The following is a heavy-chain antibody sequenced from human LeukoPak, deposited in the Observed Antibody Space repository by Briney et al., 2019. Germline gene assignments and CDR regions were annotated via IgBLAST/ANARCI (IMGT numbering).Heavy chain of an antibody. J-gene: IGHJ5*02. CDR1: GYTFTGYY. D-gene: IGHD6-19*01. Sequence: ASVKVSCKASGYTFTGYYIHWVRQAPGQGLEWMGWINPNTGGAKYAQKFQGRATMTRDTSITTTYMGLSRLSSDDTAVYYCAKGRVVAGTKSLMYHWLDPWGQGTLVTVSS. CDR3: AKGRVVAGTKSLMYHWLDP. V-gene: IGHV1-2*02. CDR2: INPNTGGA.